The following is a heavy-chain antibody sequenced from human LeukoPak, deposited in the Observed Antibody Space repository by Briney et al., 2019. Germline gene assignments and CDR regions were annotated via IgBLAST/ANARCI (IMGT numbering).Heavy chain of an antibody. J-gene: IGHJ4*02. CDR3: TTVPSAREDY. Sequence: GGSLRLSCAVSGFTVTHAWMTWVRQVPGKGLEWIGRIKSNADGGTVDYAASVKGRFTLSRDDSVDTLYLQMDSLNTGDSGVYYCTTVPSAREDYWGQGTLVTVSS. CDR2: IKSNADGGTV. V-gene: IGHV3-15*01. CDR1: GFTVTHAW. D-gene: IGHD1-26*01.